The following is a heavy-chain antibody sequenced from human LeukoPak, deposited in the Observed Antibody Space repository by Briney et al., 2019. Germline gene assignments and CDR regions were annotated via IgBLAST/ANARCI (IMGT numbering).Heavy chain of an antibody. J-gene: IGHJ2*01. CDR3: ARNTDYYGSGTYGYFDH. CDR2: IYGGGTT. Sequence: AGGSLRLSCAPSGLAVSSTFMSWVRQAPGRGLEWVSNIYGGGTTHYADSVKGRFTISRDNAKNMLYLQMDSLRVGDTAIYYCARNTDYYGSGTYGYFDHWGPGTLVTVSS. CDR1: GLAVSSTF. D-gene: IGHD3-10*01. V-gene: IGHV3-53*01.